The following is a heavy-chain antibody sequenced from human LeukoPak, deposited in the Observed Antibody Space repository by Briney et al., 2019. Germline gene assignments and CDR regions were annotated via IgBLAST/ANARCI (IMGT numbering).Heavy chain of an antibody. CDR1: GFTFSSYS. J-gene: IGHJ6*03. CDR2: ISSSSLYI. Sequence: PGGSLRLSCAASGFTFSSYSMNWVRQAPGKGLEWVSSISSSSLYIYYADSVKGRFTISRDNSKNPLYLQMNSLRAEDTALYYCAKDLGHYYYYMDVWGKGTTVTVSS. CDR3: AKDLGHYYYYMDV. V-gene: IGHV3-21*04. D-gene: IGHD3-10*01.